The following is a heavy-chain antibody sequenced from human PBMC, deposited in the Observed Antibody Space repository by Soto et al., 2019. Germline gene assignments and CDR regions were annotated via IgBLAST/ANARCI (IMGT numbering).Heavy chain of an antibody. CDR3: ARDKDWAFDY. D-gene: IGHD3-9*01. CDR2: IFASSTTI. CDR1: GFTFSSYS. Sequence: GGSLRLSFVASGFTFSSYSMVWVRQAPGKGLEWIAYIFASSTTIHYADSVKGRFTVSRDNTQNSLFLLMNSLRAEDTAIYYCARDKDWAFDYWGQGTQVTVSS. V-gene: IGHV3-48*04. J-gene: IGHJ4*02.